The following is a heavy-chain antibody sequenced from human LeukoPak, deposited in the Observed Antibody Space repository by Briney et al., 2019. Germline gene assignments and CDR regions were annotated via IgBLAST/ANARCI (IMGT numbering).Heavy chain of an antibody. CDR2: IYSSGSA. V-gene: IGHV4-59*08. Sequence: SETLSLTCTVSGASINNNFWTWIRQPPGKGLEWIGYIYSSGSANYNPSLKSRVIISGDTSKNQISLNLTSVTAADTALYFCARHRDYYDSWGHGTLVTVSS. CDR3: ARHRDYYDS. CDR1: GASINNNF. D-gene: IGHD3-22*01. J-gene: IGHJ4*01.